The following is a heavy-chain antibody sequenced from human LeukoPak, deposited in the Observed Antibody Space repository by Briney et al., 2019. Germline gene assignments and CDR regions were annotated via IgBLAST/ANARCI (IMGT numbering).Heavy chain of an antibody. J-gene: IGHJ4*02. V-gene: IGHV1-69*13. CDR2: IIPIFGTA. CDR3: ARDKGGGSWDNFDY. D-gene: IGHD2-15*01. Sequence: SVKVSCKASGGTFSSYAISWVRQAPGQGLEWMGGIIPIFGTANYAQKFQGRVTITADESTSTAYMELSSLRSEDTAAYYCARDKGGGSWDNFDYWGQGTLVTVSS. CDR1: GGTFSSYA.